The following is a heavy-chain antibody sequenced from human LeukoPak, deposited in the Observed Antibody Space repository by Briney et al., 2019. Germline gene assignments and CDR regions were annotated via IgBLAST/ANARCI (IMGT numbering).Heavy chain of an antibody. CDR3: ARTAPGRSAFDI. Sequence: ASVKVSCKAFGYTFTGYYIHWVRQAPGQGLEWMGWINPNSGDTNYAQKLQGRVTMTTDTSTSTAYMELRSLRSDDTAVYYCARTAPGRSAFDIWGQGTMVTVSS. D-gene: IGHD1-14*01. V-gene: IGHV1-2*02. CDR1: GYTFTGYY. J-gene: IGHJ3*02. CDR2: INPNSGDT.